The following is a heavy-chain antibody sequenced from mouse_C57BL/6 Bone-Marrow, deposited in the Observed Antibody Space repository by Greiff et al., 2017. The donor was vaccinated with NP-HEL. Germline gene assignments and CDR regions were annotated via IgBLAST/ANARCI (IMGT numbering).Heavy chain of an antibody. CDR3: ARRGYGSSPYAMDY. Sequence: QVQLKQSGAELARPGASVKLSCKASGYTFTSYGISWVKQRTGQGLEWIGEIYPRSGNTYYNEKFKGKATLTADKSSSTAYMELRSLTSEDSAVYFCARRGYGSSPYAMDYWGQGTSVTVSS. V-gene: IGHV1-81*01. CDR1: GYTFTSYG. D-gene: IGHD1-1*01. J-gene: IGHJ4*01. CDR2: IYPRSGNT.